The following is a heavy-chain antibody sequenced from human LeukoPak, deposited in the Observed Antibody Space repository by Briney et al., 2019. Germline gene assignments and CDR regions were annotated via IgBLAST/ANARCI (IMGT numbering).Heavy chain of an antibody. CDR3: LVVVVAATGDY. J-gene: IGHJ4*02. V-gene: IGHV1-18*01. D-gene: IGHD2-15*01. CDR2: ISAYDGNT. CDR1: GYTFTSYG. Sequence: ASVKVSCKASGYTFTSYGISWVRQAPGQGLEWMGWISAYDGNTNYAQKLQGRVTMTTDTSTSTAYMELRSLRSDDTAVYYCLVVVVAATGDYWGQGTLVTVSS.